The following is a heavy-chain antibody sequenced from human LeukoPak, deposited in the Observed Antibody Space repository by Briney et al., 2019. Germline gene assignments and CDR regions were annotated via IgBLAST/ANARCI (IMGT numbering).Heavy chain of an antibody. Sequence: ASVKVSCKASGGTFSSYAISWVRQAPGQGLEWMGGIIPIFGTANYAQKFQGRVTITTDESTSTAYMELSSLRSEDTAVYYCAREGTVTTRAFDIWGQGTMVTVSS. D-gene: IGHD4-11*01. CDR1: GGTFSSYA. CDR2: IIPIFGTA. J-gene: IGHJ3*02. V-gene: IGHV1-69*05. CDR3: AREGTVTTRAFDI.